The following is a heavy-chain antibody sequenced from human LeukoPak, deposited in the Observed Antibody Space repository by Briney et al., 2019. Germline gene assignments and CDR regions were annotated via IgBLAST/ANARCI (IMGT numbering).Heavy chain of an antibody. J-gene: IGHJ4*02. Sequence: GGSLRLSCAAAGFTFDDYAMHWVRQAPGKGLEWVSGISWNSGSIGYADSVKGRFTISRDNAKNSLYLQMNSLRAEDTALYYCAKAPGDYYGSGSYDYWGQGTLVTVSS. CDR2: ISWNSGSI. CDR3: AKAPGDYYGSGSYDY. CDR1: GFTFDDYA. D-gene: IGHD3-10*01. V-gene: IGHV3-9*01.